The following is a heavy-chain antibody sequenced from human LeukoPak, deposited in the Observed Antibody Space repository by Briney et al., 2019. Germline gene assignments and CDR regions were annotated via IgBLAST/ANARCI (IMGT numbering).Heavy chain of an antibody. V-gene: IGHV3-49*04. J-gene: IGHJ4*02. Sequence: GGSLRLSCTASGFTFGDYAMSWVRQAPGKGLEWVGFIRSKAYGGTTEYAASVKGRFTISRDDSKSIAYLQMNSLKTEDTAVYYCTRSVARFGELLRVLMFWGQGTLVTVSS. CDR2: IRSKAYGGTT. CDR1: GFTFGDYA. D-gene: IGHD3-10*01. CDR3: TRSVARFGELLRVLMF.